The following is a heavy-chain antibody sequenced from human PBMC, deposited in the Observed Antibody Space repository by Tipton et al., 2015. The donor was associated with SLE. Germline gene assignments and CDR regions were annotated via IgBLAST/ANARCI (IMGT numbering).Heavy chain of an antibody. CDR2: MNTSGNT. D-gene: IGHD1-1*01. V-gene: IGHV1-8*01. Sequence: QLVQSGAEVKQPGASVKVSCKASGLTITDYDINWVRQTTPGQGLEWMGWMNTSGNTNYEDQFQGRVTMTRDTSINTAYMELSRLISEDTALYFCARETTQTRDGLDVWGQGTTVIVSS. CDR1: GLTITDYD. J-gene: IGHJ6*02. CDR3: ARETTQTRDGLDV.